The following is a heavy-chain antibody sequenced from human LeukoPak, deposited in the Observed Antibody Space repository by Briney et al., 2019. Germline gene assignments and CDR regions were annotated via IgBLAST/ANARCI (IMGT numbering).Heavy chain of an antibody. D-gene: IGHD3-10*01. CDR3: ARTMVRGVRGAFDI. J-gene: IGHJ3*02. CDR1: GGSISSYY. CDR2: IYYSGST. V-gene: IGHV4-59*01. Sequence: PSETLSLTCTVSGGSISSYYWSWIRQPPGKGLEWIGYIYYSGSTNYNPSLKSRVTISVDTSKNQFSLKLSSVTAADTAVYYCARTMVRGVRGAFDIWGHGTMVTVSS.